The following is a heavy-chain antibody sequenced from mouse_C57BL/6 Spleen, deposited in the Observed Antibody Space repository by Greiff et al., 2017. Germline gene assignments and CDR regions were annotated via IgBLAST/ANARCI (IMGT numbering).Heavy chain of an antibody. V-gene: IGHV1-69*01. D-gene: IGHD2-1*01. CDR3: ARGEYYGNYYFDY. Sequence: VQLQQPGAELVMPGASVKLSCKASGYTFTSYWMHWVKQRPGQSLEWIGEIDPSDSYTNYNQKFKGKSTLTVDKSSSTAYMQLSSLTSEDSAVYYCARGEYYGNYYFDYWGQGTTLTVSS. CDR2: IDPSDSYT. CDR1: GYTFTSYW. J-gene: IGHJ2*01.